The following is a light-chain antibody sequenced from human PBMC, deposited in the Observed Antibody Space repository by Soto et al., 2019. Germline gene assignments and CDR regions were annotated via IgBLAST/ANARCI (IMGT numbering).Light chain of an antibody. Sequence: EIVLTQSPGTLSLSPGERATLSCRASQSVYSSYLAWYQQRPGQAPRLLIYGASTRATGTPARFSGSGSGTEFTLTISSLQSEDFAVYYCQQYNYWPPWTFGQGTKVDIK. V-gene: IGKV3-15*01. CDR2: GAS. CDR1: QSVYSSY. CDR3: QQYNYWPPWT. J-gene: IGKJ1*01.